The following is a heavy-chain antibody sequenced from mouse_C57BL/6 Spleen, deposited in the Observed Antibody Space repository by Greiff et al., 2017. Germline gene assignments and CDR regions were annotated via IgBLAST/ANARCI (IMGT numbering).Heavy chain of an antibody. Sequence: EVQLQESGPGLVKPSQSLSLTCSVTGYSITSGYYWNWIRQFPGNKLEWMGYISYDGSNNYNPSLKNRISITRDTSKNQFFLKLNSVTTEDTATYYCARGLYYESYWGQGTTLTVSS. D-gene: IGHD2-4*01. CDR1: GYSITSGYY. CDR2: ISYDGSN. V-gene: IGHV3-6*01. CDR3: ARGLYYESY. J-gene: IGHJ2*01.